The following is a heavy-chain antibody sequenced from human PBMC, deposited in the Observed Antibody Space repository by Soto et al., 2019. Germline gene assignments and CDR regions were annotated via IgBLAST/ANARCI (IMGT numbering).Heavy chain of an antibody. CDR3: ARESEDITSNFDY. J-gene: IGHJ4*02. V-gene: IGHV3-21*01. Sequence: EVQLVESGGGLAKPGGSLRLSCAASGFTFTRYIMNWLRQAPEKALEWVSSSSSTTNDIYYADSMKGRFTVSRDSSKNSVYLEMHSMSAEDTAVDYCARESEDITSNFDYWVQGTLVTVSS. CDR2: SSSTTNDI. CDR1: GFTFTRYI.